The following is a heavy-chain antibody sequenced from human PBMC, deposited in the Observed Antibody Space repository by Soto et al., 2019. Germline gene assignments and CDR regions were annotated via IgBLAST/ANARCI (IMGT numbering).Heavy chain of an antibody. J-gene: IGHJ6*02. V-gene: IGHV4-31*03. CDR3: ARVCGGDGHHGMDV. D-gene: IGHD2-21*02. CDR2: IYYSGST. CDR1: GGSIRSGGYY. Sequence: QVQLQESGPGLVKPSQTLSLTCTVSGGSIRSGGYYWSWIRQHPGKGLEWIGYIYYSGSTYYNPSLKSRVSISVDTSKNQFSLKLSSVTAADTAVYYCARVCGGDGHHGMDVWGQGTTVTVSS.